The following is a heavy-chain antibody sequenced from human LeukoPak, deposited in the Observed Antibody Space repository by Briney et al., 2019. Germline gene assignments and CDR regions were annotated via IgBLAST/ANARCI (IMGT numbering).Heavy chain of an antibody. CDR2: IYHSGST. D-gene: IGHD2-15*01. Sequence: PSQTLSLTCAVSGGSISSGGYSWSWIRQPPGKGLEWIGYIYHSGSTYYNPSLKSRVTISVVRYKNPFSLKLSSVTAADTAVYYCARSYCSGGSCYRHFDYWGQGTLVTVSS. J-gene: IGHJ4*02. CDR3: ARSYCSGGSCYRHFDY. CDR1: GGSISSGGYS. V-gene: IGHV4-30-2*01.